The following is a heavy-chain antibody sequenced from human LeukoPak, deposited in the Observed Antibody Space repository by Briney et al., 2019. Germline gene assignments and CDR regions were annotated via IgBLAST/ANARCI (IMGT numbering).Heavy chain of an antibody. D-gene: IGHD2-2*01. CDR3: ARDSCSSTSCRKKFDN. J-gene: IGHJ4*02. CDR2: IYFSGST. Sequence: SETLTLTCTVSGDSISSANYYWGWVRQPPGKGLEWIGSIYFSGSTYYNPSLKSRVTISVETSKVQFSLKLSSVTAADTAVYCCARDSCSSTSCRKKFDNWGQGTLVTVSS. V-gene: IGHV4-39*07. CDR1: GDSISSANYY.